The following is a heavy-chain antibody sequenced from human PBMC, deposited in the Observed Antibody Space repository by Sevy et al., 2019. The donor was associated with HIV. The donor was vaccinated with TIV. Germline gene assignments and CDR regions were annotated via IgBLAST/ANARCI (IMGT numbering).Heavy chain of an antibody. CDR1: GFTFSSYA. V-gene: IGHV3-21*01. J-gene: IGHJ6*02. CDR2: ISSSSSHI. CDR3: ARVAADDPDFYYYGIDV. D-gene: IGHD6-13*01. Sequence: GGSLRLSCAASGFTFSSYAMNWVRQAPGKGLEWVSSISSSSSHIYAADSLKGRLTISRDNAKNSLFLQMNSLRAEDTALYYCARVAADDPDFYYYGIDVWGQATTVTVSS.